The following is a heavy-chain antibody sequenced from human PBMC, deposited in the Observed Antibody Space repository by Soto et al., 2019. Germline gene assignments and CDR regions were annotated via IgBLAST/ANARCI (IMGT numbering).Heavy chain of an antibody. CDR3: TTDEPGDYYYYYYGMDV. J-gene: IGHJ6*02. Sequence: EVQLLESGGGLVQPGGSLRLSCAASGFTFSNAWMSWVRQAPGKGLEWVGRIKSKTDGGTTDYAAPVKGRFTISRDDSKNTLYLQMNSLKTEDTAVYYCTTDEPGDYYYYYYGMDVWGQGTTVTVSS. D-gene: IGHD2-2*01. CDR2: IKSKTDGGTT. CDR1: GFTFSNAW. V-gene: IGHV3-15*01.